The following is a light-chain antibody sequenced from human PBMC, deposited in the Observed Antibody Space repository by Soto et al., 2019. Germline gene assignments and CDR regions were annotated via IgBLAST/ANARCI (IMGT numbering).Light chain of an antibody. CDR1: QSSSSSY. J-gene: IGKJ1*01. CDR3: QQYGSSPWT. CDR2: GAS. V-gene: IGKV3-20*01. Sequence: EIVLTQARGTLSLSPGERATLSCRSSQSSSSSYLAWYQQKPGQAPRLLIYGASTRATGIPDRFSGSGSGTDFTLTISGLEPEDFAVYYCQQYGSSPWTFGQGTKVDI.